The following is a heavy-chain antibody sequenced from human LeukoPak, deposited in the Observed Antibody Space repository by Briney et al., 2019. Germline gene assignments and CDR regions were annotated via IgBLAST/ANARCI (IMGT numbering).Heavy chain of an antibody. D-gene: IGHD2-2*01. CDR3: ARVSYQEGVDY. Sequence: PSHTLSLTCTVSGGSLNGGNYYWTWLRQPAGTGLEWIGRISPSGSTNHNPSLTSRVTISVDTSKNQFSLKLNFVTAADTAVYYCARVSYQEGVDYWGQGTLVTVSS. CDR1: GGSLNGGNYY. CDR2: ISPSGST. J-gene: IGHJ4*02. V-gene: IGHV4-61*02.